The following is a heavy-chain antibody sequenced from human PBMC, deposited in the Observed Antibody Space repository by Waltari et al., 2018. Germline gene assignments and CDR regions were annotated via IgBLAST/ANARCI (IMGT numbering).Heavy chain of an antibody. J-gene: IGHJ4*02. D-gene: IGHD3-22*01. CDR2: LAYNGDNT. V-gene: IGHV3-23*01. CDR3: AKAHYDSSGYFSDFDY. Sequence: EVQLLESGGGLVQPGGSLRLSCVASGFTFSTYAMSWVRQAPGTGLAWGSTLAYNGDNTHYADSAKGRFTISRDISKRTLYLHMNSLRAEETAVYYCAKAHYDSSGYFSDFDYWGQGTRVTVSS. CDR1: GFTFSTYA.